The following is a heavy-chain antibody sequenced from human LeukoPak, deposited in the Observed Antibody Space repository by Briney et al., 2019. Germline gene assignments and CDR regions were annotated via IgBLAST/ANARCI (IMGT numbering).Heavy chain of an antibody. CDR1: GGTFSSYA. CDR2: IIPIFGTA. CDR3: ARDSYREYYFDY. Sequence: ASVKVSCKASGGTFSSYAISWVRQAPGQGLEWMGGIIPIFGTANYAQKFQGRVTITADKSTSTAYMELSSLRSEDTAAYYCARDSYREYYFDYWGQGTLVTVSS. J-gene: IGHJ4*02. V-gene: IGHV1-69*06. D-gene: IGHD1-26*01.